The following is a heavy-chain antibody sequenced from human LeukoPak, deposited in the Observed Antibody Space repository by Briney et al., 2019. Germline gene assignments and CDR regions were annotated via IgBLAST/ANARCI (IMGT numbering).Heavy chain of an antibody. D-gene: IGHD6-19*01. V-gene: IGHV3-30*04. Sequence: PGGSLRLSCAASGFTFSSYAMHWVRQAPGKGLEWVAVISYDGSNKYYADSVKGRFTISRDNSKNTLYLQMNSLRAEDTAVYYCARDGAVAGRDNWFDPWGQGTLVTVSS. CDR3: ARDGAVAGRDNWFDP. CDR1: GFTFSSYA. CDR2: ISYDGSNK. J-gene: IGHJ5*02.